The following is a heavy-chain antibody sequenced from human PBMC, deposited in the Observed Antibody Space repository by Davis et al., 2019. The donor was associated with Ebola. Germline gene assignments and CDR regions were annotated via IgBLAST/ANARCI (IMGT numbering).Heavy chain of an antibody. CDR1: GFTFSSYS. D-gene: IGHD3-9*01. CDR2: ISSSSSYI. J-gene: IGHJ4*02. V-gene: IGHV3-21*01. Sequence: GGSLRLSCAASGFTFSSYSMNWVRQAPGKGLEWVSSISSSSSYIYYADSVKGRFTISRDNAKNSLYLQMNSLRAEDTAVYYCARDLILPPVGFDYWGQGTLVTVSS. CDR3: ARDLILPPVGFDY.